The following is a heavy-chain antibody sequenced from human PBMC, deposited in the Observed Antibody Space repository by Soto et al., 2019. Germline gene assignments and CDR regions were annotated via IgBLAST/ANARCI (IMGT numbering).Heavy chain of an antibody. CDR2: IHSGGTT. V-gene: IGHV4-39*01. CDR3: ARLLTPAFGRDYFDR. Sequence: QLQLQESGPVLVKPSETLSLTCTVAGGFISSSSSYWGWIRQSPGKGLEWIANIHSGGTTYYNSSLKSRVIISVDTSKDQFSLWMSSVTAADTAVYYCARLLTPAFGRDYFDRWGQGTLVIVSS. D-gene: IGHD3-10*01. J-gene: IGHJ4*02. CDR1: GGFISSSSSY.